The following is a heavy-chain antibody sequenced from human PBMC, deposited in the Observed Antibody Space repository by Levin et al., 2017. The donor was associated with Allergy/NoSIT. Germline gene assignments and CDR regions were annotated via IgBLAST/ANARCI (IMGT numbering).Heavy chain of an antibody. CDR2: IDSGGAYT. CDR3: ASRGPDSSGYYYDY. D-gene: IGHD3-22*01. Sequence: KPGGSLRLSCVGSGFTFGDYYIHWIRQAPGKGLEWVSYIDSGGAYTNYADSVKGRFTISRDNAKNSVYLQMNSLRAEDTAVYYCASRGPDSSGYYYDYWGRGMLVTVSS. J-gene: IGHJ4*02. V-gene: IGHV3-11*03. CDR1: GFTFGDYY.